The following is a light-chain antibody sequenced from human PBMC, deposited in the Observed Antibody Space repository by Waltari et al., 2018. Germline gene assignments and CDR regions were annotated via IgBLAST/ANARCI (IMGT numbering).Light chain of an antibody. Sequence: QSALTQPASVSGSPGQSITLSCTGPASDRGSYKYVHSYQQPPGSTPKLLIFESNNRPSGVSARFSGSKSGNTASLTISGLQAADESYYYCSSYTNTNTLDVFGSGTKVTVL. V-gene: IGLV2-14*01. J-gene: IGLJ1*01. CDR3: SSYTNTNTLDV. CDR1: ASDRGSYKY. CDR2: ESN.